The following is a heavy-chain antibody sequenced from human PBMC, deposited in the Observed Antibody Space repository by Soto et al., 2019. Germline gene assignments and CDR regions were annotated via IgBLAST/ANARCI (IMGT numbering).Heavy chain of an antibody. CDR3: ARRGASSSYGGVWFDP. J-gene: IGHJ5*02. V-gene: IGHV4-59*12. CDR1: GGSLSGFP. CDR2: IYHTGRS. D-gene: IGHD6-6*01. Sequence: SETLSLTCSVSGGSLSGFPWIWIRQPPGKGLEWVGYIYHTGRSNYNPSLKSRLTISLDTSKNQFSLKLSSVTAADTAVYYCARRGASSSYGGVWFDPWGQGTLVTVSS.